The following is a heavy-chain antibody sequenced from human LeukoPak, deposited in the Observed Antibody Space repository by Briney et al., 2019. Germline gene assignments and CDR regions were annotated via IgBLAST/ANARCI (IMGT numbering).Heavy chain of an antibody. V-gene: IGHV3-23*01. D-gene: IGHD2-21*01. Sequence: GGSLRLXCAASGFTFSSYAMSWVRQAPGKGLEWVSAISGSGGSTYYADSEKGRFTISRDNSKNTLYLQMNSLRAEDTAVYYCAKFLPTHIVVANYYFDYWGQGTLVTVSS. CDR3: AKFLPTHIVVANYYFDY. CDR2: ISGSGGST. CDR1: GFTFSSYA. J-gene: IGHJ4*02.